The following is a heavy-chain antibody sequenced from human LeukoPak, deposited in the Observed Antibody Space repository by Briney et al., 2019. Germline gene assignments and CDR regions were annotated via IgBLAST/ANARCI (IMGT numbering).Heavy chain of an antibody. CDR2: INPNSGGT. Sequence: ASVKVSCKASGYTFTGYYMHWVRQAPGQGLEWMGRINPNSGGTNYAQKFQGRVTMTRDTSISTAYMELSRLRSDDTAVYYSARDRVSNYDILTGYRAYNWFDPWGQGTLVTVSS. V-gene: IGHV1-2*06. CDR1: GYTFTGYY. J-gene: IGHJ5*02. CDR3: ARDRVSNYDILTGYRAYNWFDP. D-gene: IGHD3-9*01.